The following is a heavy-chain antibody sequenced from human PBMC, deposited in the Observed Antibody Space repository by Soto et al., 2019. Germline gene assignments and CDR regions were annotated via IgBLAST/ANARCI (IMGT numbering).Heavy chain of an antibody. Sequence: QVQLVESGGGVVQPGRSLRLSCAASGFIFRNFGMHLVRRAPGKGLEWVAVISGDGNDKYYPDSMKGRFTISRDNFNNTLYLQLNSLRPEDTAVYHCVQGASTAHQPLDSWGQGVLVTVSS. V-gene: IGHV3-30*03. CDR2: ISGDGNDK. CDR1: GFIFRNFG. D-gene: IGHD1-26*01. CDR3: VQGASTAHQPLDS. J-gene: IGHJ4*02.